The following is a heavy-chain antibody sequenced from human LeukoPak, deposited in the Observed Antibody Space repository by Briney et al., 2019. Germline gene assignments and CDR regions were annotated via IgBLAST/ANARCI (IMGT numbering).Heavy chain of an antibody. CDR3: AREKITMVRGVISREGHAFDI. CDR1: GGSLSSSSYY. CDR2: IYYSGST. Sequence: SETLSPTRTVSGGSLSSSSYYWGWIRQPPGKGLEWVGRIYYSGSTNYNPSLKSRVTISVDKSKNQFSLKLSSVTAADTAVYYCAREKITMVRGVISREGHAFDIWGQGTMVTVSS. J-gene: IGHJ3*02. V-gene: IGHV4-39*07. D-gene: IGHD3-10*01.